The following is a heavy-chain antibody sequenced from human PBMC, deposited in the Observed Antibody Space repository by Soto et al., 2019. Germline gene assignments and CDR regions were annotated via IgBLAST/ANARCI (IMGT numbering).Heavy chain of an antibody. CDR2: ITGRGSSK. V-gene: IGHV3-23*01. J-gene: IGHJ4*02. CDR1: GFTFSSYA. Sequence: EVQLLESGGGLVQPGGSLRLSCAASGFTFSSYAMSWVRQAPGKGLEWVSAITGRGSSKYHADSVMGRFTISRDNSKTNMDLEIESLREDYTAVYYCAKDLQPPYSDFWSGFYFDYWGQGALGSVSS. CDR3: AKDLQPPYSDFWSGFYFDY. D-gene: IGHD3-3*01.